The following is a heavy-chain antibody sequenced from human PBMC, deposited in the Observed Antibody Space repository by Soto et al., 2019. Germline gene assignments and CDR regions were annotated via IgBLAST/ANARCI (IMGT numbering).Heavy chain of an antibody. CDR3: ARGGKLGSMDV. V-gene: IGHV3-7*01. J-gene: IGHJ6*04. CDR2: IKPDGNEK. Sequence: EVQMAESGGGLVQPGGSLKVSCTDSGFSLNSFWMTWVRQAPGKGLEWVANIKPDGNEKYYVESVKGRFTVSRDNALNSLYLQMNDLAAGDTAIYYCARGGKLGSMDVWGRGTTVTVTS. D-gene: IGHD1-26*01. CDR1: GFSLNSFW.